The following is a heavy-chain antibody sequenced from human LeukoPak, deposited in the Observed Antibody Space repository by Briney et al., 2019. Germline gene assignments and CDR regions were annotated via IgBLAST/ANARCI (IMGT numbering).Heavy chain of an antibody. V-gene: IGHV3-66*02. D-gene: IGHD2-21*02. CDR1: GFTVSSNY. CDR3: ARARLSLFDY. CDR2: IYSGGST. J-gene: IGHJ4*02. Sequence: GGPLRLSCAASGFTVSSNYMSWVRQAPGKGLEWVSVIYSGGSTYYADSVKGRFTISRDNSKNTLYLQMNSLRAEDTAVYYCARARLSLFDYWGQGTLVSVSS.